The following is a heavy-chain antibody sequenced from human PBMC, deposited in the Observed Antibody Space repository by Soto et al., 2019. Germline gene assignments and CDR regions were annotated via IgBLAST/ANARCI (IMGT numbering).Heavy chain of an antibody. CDR1: GGTFSSYA. CDR2: IIPIFGTV. D-gene: IGHD3-22*01. Sequence: SVKVSCQASGGTFSSYAISWVRQAPGQGLEWMGGIIPIFGTVNYAQKFQGKVTITADKSTSTVYMELSSLRSEDTAVYYCARELSYDSSGYPLNAFDIWGQGKMVTVSS. CDR3: ARELSYDSSGYPLNAFDI. V-gene: IGHV1-69*06. J-gene: IGHJ3*02.